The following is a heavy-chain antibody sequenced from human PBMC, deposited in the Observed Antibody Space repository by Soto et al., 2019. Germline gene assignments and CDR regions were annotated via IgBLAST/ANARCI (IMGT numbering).Heavy chain of an antibody. D-gene: IGHD2-2*01. CDR1: GFTFNSYG. Sequence: GGSLRLSCAASGFTFNSYGMHWVRQAPGKGLVWVSRINSDGSSTIYADSVKGRFTISRDNAKNTLSLQMNSLRAEDTAVYYCLRDRTAASADYWGQGTLVTVSS. J-gene: IGHJ4*02. CDR3: LRDRTAASADY. CDR2: INSDGSST. V-gene: IGHV3-74*01.